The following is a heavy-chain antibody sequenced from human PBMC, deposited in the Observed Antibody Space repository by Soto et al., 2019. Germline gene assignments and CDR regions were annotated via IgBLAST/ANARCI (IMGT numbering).Heavy chain of an antibody. Sequence: EVQLLESGGGLVQPGGTLTLSCAASGFTLSHYWMHWVRQVPGRGLVWVSRLNYDGSSMHYADSVKGRFTISRDNAKNTLYLQMSSLRAEDTAIYYCVRSSSGCFDYWGQGTVVTVSS. CDR3: VRSSSGCFDY. D-gene: IGHD5-18*01. CDR1: GFTLSHYW. V-gene: IGHV3-74*01. CDR2: LNYDGSSM. J-gene: IGHJ4*02.